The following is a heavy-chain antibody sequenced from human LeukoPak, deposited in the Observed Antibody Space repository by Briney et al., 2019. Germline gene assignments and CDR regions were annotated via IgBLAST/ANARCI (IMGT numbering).Heavy chain of an antibody. CDR1: GGSISGYH. D-gene: IGHD3-22*01. V-gene: IGHV4-59*08. Sequence: SDTLSLTCTVSGGSISGYHCSWIRQPPGQGLEWIAYMHSTGVDNYSPSLRSRVTMLVDTSKNQCSLKLNSVSAADSAVYYCARFSPFFDSSVHYLDYWGPGILVTVSS. J-gene: IGHJ4*02. CDR2: MHSTGVD. CDR3: ARFSPFFDSSVHYLDY.